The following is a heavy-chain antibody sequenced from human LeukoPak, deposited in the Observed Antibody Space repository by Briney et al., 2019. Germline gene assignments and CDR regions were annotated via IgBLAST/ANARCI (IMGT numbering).Heavy chain of an antibody. V-gene: IGHV1-69*04. D-gene: IGHD3-10*01. CDR1: GGTFSSYA. CDR3: ARGNRITMVRGVMWD. CDR2: IIPILGIA. Sequence: ASVKVSCKASGGTFSSYAISWVRQAPGQGLEWMGRIIPILGIANYAQKFQGRVTITADKSTSTAYMELSSLRSEDTAVYYCARGNRITMVRGVMWDWGQGTLVTVSS. J-gene: IGHJ4*02.